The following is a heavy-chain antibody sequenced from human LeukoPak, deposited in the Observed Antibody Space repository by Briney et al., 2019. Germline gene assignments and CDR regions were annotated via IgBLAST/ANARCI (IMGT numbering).Heavy chain of an antibody. CDR2: IYYSGST. V-gene: IGHV4-31*03. CDR3: ARFIAAAGPRILYYFDY. Sequence: SETLSLTCTVSGGSISSGGYYWSWIRQHPGKGLEWIGYIYYSGSTYYNPSLKSRVTISVDTSKNQFSLKLSSVTAADTAVYYCARFIAAAGPRILYYFDYWGQGTLVTVSS. J-gene: IGHJ4*02. D-gene: IGHD6-13*01. CDR1: GGSISSGGYY.